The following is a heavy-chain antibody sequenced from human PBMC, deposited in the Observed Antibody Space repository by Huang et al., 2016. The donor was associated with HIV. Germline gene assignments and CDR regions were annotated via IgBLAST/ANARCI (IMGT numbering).Heavy chain of an antibody. D-gene: IGHD7-27*01. V-gene: IGHV3-7*01. CDR2: IRQDESEK. J-gene: IGHJ4*02. CDR3: ATGLGSFDY. CDR1: GFTFSAYW. Sequence: EVQLVESGGGLVQPGGARRLSCAASGFTFSAYWMSWGRQAPGKGLEWVANIRQDESEKYYVDSVKGRFTISRDNAKNSLYLQMNSLRAEDTAVYYCATGLGSFDYWGQGSLVTVSS.